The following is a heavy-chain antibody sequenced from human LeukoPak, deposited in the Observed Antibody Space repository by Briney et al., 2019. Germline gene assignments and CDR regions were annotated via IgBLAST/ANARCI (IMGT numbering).Heavy chain of an antibody. CDR1: GFTFSNFW. V-gene: IGHV3-7*01. CDR2: IKQDGSEK. D-gene: IGHD3-16*01. CDR3: ASLGY. J-gene: IGHJ4*02. Sequence: GGSLRLSCAASGFTFSNFWMSWVRQAPGKGLEWLANIKQDGSEKYYVDSVKGRFTISRDNAKNSLYLQMNSLRAEDTALYYCASLGYWGQGTLVTVSS.